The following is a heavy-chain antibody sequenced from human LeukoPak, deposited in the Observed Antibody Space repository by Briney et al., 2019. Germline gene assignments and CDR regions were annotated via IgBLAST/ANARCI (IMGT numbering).Heavy chain of an antibody. Sequence: GGSLRLSCSASGFAFKSFAMHWVRQAPGKGLEWVAVIWYDGSNQLYADSVKGRFTVSRDNSKNILYLHMNRVRVEDTAVYYRTKAVPLDDGDYMGDYWGQGVLVTVSS. V-gene: IGHV3-33*06. J-gene: IGHJ4*02. D-gene: IGHD4-17*01. CDR2: IWYDGSNQ. CDR3: TKAVPLDDGDYMGDY. CDR1: GFAFKSFA.